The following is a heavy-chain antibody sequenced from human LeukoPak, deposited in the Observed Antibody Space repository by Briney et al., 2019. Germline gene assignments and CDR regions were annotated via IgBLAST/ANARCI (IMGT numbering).Heavy chain of an antibody. D-gene: IGHD2-21*02. CDR2: IYYSGST. J-gene: IGHJ3*02. CDR3: ARTYCGGDCSVVGAFDI. CDR1: GGSISSYY. Sequence: SETLSLTCTVSGGSISSYYWSWIRQPPGKGLEWIGYIYYSGSTNYNPSLKSRVTISVDTSKNQFSLKLSSVTAADTAVYYCARTYCGGDCSVVGAFDIWGQGTMVTVSS. V-gene: IGHV4-59*12.